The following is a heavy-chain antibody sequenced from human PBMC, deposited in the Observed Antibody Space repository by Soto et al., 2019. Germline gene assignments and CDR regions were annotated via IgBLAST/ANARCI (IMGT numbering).Heavy chain of an antibody. CDR1: GDSISSGGYY. CDR2: MYYNGST. D-gene: IGHD4-17*01. CDR3: ATTGFVSTVTAYDS. J-gene: IGHJ4*02. V-gene: IGHV4-31*03. Sequence: SETLSLTCTVSGDSISSGGYYWTWIRQHPGKGLEWIGYMYYNGSTRYNPSLKSRVIISADTSKIQLSLKLSSVTAADTAVYYCATTGFVSTVTAYDSWGRGTLVTVSS.